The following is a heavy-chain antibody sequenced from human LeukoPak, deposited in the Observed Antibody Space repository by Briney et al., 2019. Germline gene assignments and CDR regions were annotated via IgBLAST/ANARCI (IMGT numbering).Heavy chain of an antibody. CDR2: ISAHNGNT. D-gene: IGHD3-16*01. V-gene: IGHV1-18*04. Sequence: ASVKVSCKASGDTFTNYGVTWGRQAPGQGRERGGWISAHNGNTNYVQKLQDRVTMTTDTSTTTAYLELRNLRSDDTAVYYCARDSASTSFPPAYDCWGQGTVVAVSS. CDR3: ARDSASTSFPPAYDC. J-gene: IGHJ4*02. CDR1: GDTFTNYG.